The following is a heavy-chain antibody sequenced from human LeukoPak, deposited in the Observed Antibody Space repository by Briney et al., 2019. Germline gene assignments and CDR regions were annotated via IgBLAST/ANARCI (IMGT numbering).Heavy chain of an antibody. D-gene: IGHD1-26*01. Sequence: PGGSLRLSCAASGFTFSSSAMNWVRQAPGKGLEWVSAISSNGGSTYYADSVRGRFTISRDNSKNTLYLQMNSLRDEDTAVYYCVTRYSPQDLDYWGQGTLVTVSS. CDR2: ISSNGGST. CDR3: VTRYSPQDLDY. V-gene: IGHV3-23*01. J-gene: IGHJ4*02. CDR1: GFTFSSSA.